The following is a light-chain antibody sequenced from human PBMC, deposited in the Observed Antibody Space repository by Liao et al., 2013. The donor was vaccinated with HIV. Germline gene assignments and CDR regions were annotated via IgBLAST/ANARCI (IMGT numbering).Light chain of an antibody. V-gene: IGLV3-21*01. CDR3: QSADISGTCPV. Sequence: SYVLTQPPSVSVAPGKTARITCGGNNIESKGVHWYQQKPGQAPVLVIYYDSDRPSGIPERFSGSSSGTTVTLTISGVQAEDEADYHCQSADISGTCPVFGGGTKLTVL. CDR1: NIESKG. J-gene: IGLJ3*02. CDR2: YDS.